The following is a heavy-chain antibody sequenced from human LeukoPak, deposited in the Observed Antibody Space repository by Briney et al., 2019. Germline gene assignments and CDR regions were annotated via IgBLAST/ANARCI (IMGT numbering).Heavy chain of an antibody. CDR3: ARSGAAAEPIDY. CDR1: GGTFSSYA. Sequence: SVKVSCKASGGTFSSYAISWVRQAPGQGLEWMGGIFPIFRTANYAQNFQGRVTITADESTTTAYMELSSLRSEDTAVYYCARSGAAAEPIDYWGQGTLVTVSS. CDR2: IFPIFRTA. V-gene: IGHV1-69*13. J-gene: IGHJ4*02. D-gene: IGHD6-13*01.